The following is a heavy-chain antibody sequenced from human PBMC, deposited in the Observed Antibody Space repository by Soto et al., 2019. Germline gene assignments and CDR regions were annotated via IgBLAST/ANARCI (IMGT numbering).Heavy chain of an antibody. CDR2: IDWDGDK. V-gene: IGHV2-70*20. CDR3: ARISVRTREDGVDWFDT. D-gene: IGHD2-8*01. Sequence: VSGPTLVNPTQTLTLTCTFSGFSLSTRGVCVTWVRQPPGKALEWLALIDWDGDKYYSTSLKTRLTISKDTSENQVVLTMTNMGPVAAETYSCARISVRTREDGVDWFDTWGQGTPVTVSS. CDR1: GFSLSTRGVC. J-gene: IGHJ5*02.